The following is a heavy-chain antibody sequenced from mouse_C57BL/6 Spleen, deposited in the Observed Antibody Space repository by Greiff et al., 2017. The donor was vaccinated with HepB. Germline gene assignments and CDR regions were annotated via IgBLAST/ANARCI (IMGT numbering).Heavy chain of an antibody. CDR3: ARSYGNWYFDV. D-gene: IGHD3-3*01. V-gene: IGHV1-82*01. Sequence: QVQLKQSGPELVKPGASVKISCKASGYAFSSSWMNWVKQRPGKGLEWIGRIYPGDGDTNYNGKFKGKATLTADKSSSTAYMQLSSLTSEDSAVYFCARSYGNWYFDVWGTGTTVTVSS. CDR2: IYPGDGDT. J-gene: IGHJ1*03. CDR1: GYAFSSSW.